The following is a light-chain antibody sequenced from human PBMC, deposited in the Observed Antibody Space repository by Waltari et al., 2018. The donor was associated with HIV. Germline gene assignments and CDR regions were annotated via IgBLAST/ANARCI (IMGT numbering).Light chain of an antibody. CDR2: DVS. CDR3: CSYAGSYTWV. CDR1: SRDVGGYHY. J-gene: IGLJ3*02. V-gene: IGLV2-11*01. Sequence: QSALTQPRSVSGSPGQSVTISCTGTSRDVGGYHYVPLYQQHPGKAPTLMVYDVSQRPSGVPDRFSGSKSGNTASLTISGLQAEDEADYYCCSYAGSYTWVFGGGTKLTVL.